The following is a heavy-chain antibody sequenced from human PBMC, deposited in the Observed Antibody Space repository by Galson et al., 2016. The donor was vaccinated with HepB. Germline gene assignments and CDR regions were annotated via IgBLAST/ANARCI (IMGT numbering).Heavy chain of an antibody. CDR3: ARELWFGELLSVCLDY. V-gene: IGHV3-30-3*01. J-gene: IGHJ4*02. CDR2: ISYDGSNK. D-gene: IGHD3-10*01. Sequence: SLRLSCAASGFTFSSYAMHWVRQAPGKGLGWVSVISYDGSNKYYADSVKGRFTISRDNSKNTLYLQRNSLRHEDTAVYYCARELWFGELLSVCLDYWGQGTLVTVSS. CDR1: GFTFSSYA.